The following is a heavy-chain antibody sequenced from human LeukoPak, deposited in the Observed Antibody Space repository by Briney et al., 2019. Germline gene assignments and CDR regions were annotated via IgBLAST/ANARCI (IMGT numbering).Heavy chain of an antibody. D-gene: IGHD2-2*01. J-gene: IGHJ6*03. CDR2: ISGSGGST. CDR3: AKQLLTDYYYMDV. CDR1: GFTFSSYG. Sequence: GGSLRLSCAASGFTFSSYGMSWVRQAPGKGLEWVSAISGSGGSTYYADSVKGRFTISRDNSKNTLYLQVNSLRAEDTAIYYCAKQLLTDYYYMDVWGKGTTVTISS. V-gene: IGHV3-23*01.